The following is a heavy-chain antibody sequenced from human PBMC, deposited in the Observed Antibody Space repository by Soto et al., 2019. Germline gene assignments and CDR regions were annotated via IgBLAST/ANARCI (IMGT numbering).Heavy chain of an antibody. V-gene: IGHV3-23*01. J-gene: IGHJ3*02. Sequence: GGSLRLSCAASGFTFSSYAMSWVRQAPGKGLEWVSGISGSGDSTYYADSVKGRFTISRDNSKNTLYLQMNSLRAEDTAVYYCARGKFAYGGFDIWGQGTMVTVSS. D-gene: IGHD4-17*01. CDR1: GFTFSSYA. CDR3: ARGKFAYGGFDI. CDR2: ISGSGDST.